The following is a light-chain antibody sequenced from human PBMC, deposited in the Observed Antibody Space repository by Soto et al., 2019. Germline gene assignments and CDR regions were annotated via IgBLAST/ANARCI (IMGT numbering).Light chain of an antibody. CDR1: QSISSW. V-gene: IGKV1-5*01. Sequence: DIQMTQSPSTLSASVGDRVTITCRASQSISSWLAWYQQKPGKAPKLLIYDASSLESGVPSRFSGSGSGTEFTLTISSLQPDDFATYYCQQYNSYSPNFGGGTRLEIK. CDR2: DAS. J-gene: IGKJ5*01. CDR3: QQYNSYSPN.